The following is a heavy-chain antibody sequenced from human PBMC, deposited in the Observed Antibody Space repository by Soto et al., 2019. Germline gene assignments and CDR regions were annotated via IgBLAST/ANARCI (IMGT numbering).Heavy chain of an antibody. D-gene: IGHD3-3*01. CDR3: ARYEYHFLSGYYGMDV. V-gene: IGHV1-18*04. J-gene: IGHJ6*02. CDR1: GYTFTSYG. Sequence: GXSVKVSCKASGYTFTSYGISWVRQAPGQGLEWMGWISAYNGNTNYAQKLQGRVTMTTDTSTSKAYMELRSLRSDDTAVYYCARYEYHFLSGYYGMDVWGQGTTVTVSS. CDR2: ISAYNGNT.